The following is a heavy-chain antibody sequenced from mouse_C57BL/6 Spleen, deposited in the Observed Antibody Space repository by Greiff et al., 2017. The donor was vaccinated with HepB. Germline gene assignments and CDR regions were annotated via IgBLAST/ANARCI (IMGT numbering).Heavy chain of an antibody. Sequence: QVQLQQSGAELVRPGASVTLSCKASGYTFTDYEMHWVKQTPVHGLEWIGAIDPETGCTAYNQKFKGKAILTADKSSSTAYMELRSLTSEDSAVYYCTRRGSNYVHYFDYWGQGTTLTVSS. D-gene: IGHD2-5*01. CDR1: GYTFTDYE. V-gene: IGHV1-15*01. CDR2: IDPETGCT. J-gene: IGHJ2*01. CDR3: TRRGSNYVHYFDY.